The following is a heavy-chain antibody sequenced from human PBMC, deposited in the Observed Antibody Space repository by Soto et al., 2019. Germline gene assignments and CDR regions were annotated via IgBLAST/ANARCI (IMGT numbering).Heavy chain of an antibody. J-gene: IGHJ3*02. Sequence: GASVKVSCKASGGTFSSYAISWVRQAPGQGLEWMGGIIPIFGTANYAQKFQGRVTITADESTSTAYMELSSLRSEDTAVYYCARGEVVVTAFDAFDIWGQGTMVTVSS. V-gene: IGHV1-69*13. D-gene: IGHD2-21*02. CDR3: ARGEVVVTAFDAFDI. CDR1: GGTFSSYA. CDR2: IIPIFGTA.